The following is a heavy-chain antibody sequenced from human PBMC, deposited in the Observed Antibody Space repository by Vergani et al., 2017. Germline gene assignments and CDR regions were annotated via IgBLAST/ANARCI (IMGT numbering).Heavy chain of an antibody. CDR3: ARWHVFLHYFDD. Sequence: QLQLQESGPGLVKPSETLSLTCTVSGGSISSSSYYWGWIRQPPEKGLEWIGIIYHVGSTYYNPSLKSRVTISVDTSKNQFSLKLSSVTAADTAVYYCARWHVFLHYFDDWCQGTLVTVSS. V-gene: IGHV4-39*01. J-gene: IGHJ4*02. CDR1: GGSISSSSYY. CDR2: IYHVGST. D-gene: IGHD3-10*02.